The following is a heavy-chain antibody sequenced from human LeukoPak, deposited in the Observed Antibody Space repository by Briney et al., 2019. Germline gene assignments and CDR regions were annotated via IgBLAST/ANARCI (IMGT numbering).Heavy chain of an antibody. CDR2: IHHSGST. CDR3: ARDPYVIAVAVPSAFDI. Sequence: SGTLSLTCAVSGGSISSCNWWSWVRQPPGKGLEWIGEIHHSGSTNYNPSLKSRVTISVDKSKNQFSLKLSSVTAADTAVYYCARDPYVIAVAVPSAFDIWGQGTMVTVSS. CDR1: GGSISSCNW. D-gene: IGHD6-19*01. J-gene: IGHJ3*02. V-gene: IGHV4-4*02.